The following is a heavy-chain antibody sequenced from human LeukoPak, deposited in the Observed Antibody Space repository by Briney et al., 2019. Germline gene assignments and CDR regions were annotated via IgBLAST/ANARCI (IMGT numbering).Heavy chain of an antibody. CDR2: MYDSGSP. Sequence: PSESLSLTCTVSAGSISTKCWSCVRQPPGKGLEWIAYMYDSGSPNYNPSLKSAFTISADMSSNQLHLKVLSVTAAHTHIYYDATDVHMVTGALDIWGHGTMVPVSS. V-gene: IGHV4-59*12. D-gene: IGHD5-18*01. CDR1: AGSISTKC. J-gene: IGHJ3*02. CDR3: ATDVHMVTGALDI.